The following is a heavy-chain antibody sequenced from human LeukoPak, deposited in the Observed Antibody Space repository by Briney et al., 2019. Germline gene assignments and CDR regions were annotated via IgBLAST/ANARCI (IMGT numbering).Heavy chain of an antibody. CDR3: AKGGYDSSGYPFDY. J-gene: IGHJ4*02. CDR1: GFTFSTFA. D-gene: IGHD3-22*01. V-gene: IGHV3-9*01. Sequence: PGGSLRLSCAASGFTFSTFAMSWVRQAPGKGLEWVSGISWNSGSIGYADSVKGRFTISRDNAKNSLYLQMNSLRAEDTALYYCAKGGYDSSGYPFDYWGQGTLVTVSS. CDR2: ISWNSGSI.